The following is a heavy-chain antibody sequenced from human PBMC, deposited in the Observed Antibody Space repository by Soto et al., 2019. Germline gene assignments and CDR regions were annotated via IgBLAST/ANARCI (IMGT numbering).Heavy chain of an antibody. J-gene: IGHJ5*02. D-gene: IGHD1-26*01. V-gene: IGHV1-8*01. CDR2: MIPNSGNT. Sequence: QVQLVQSGAEVKKPGASVKVSCKASGYTFTSYDINWVRQATGQGLEWMGWMIPNSGNTGYAKKFQGRLTMTRNTSISTAYKELSRLRSEDTAGYSCARGNGGSYDWFDPWGQGTLVTVSS. CDR3: ARGNGGSYDWFDP. CDR1: GYTFTSYD.